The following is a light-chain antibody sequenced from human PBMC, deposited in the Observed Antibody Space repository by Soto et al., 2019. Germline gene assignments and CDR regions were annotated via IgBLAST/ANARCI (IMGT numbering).Light chain of an antibody. J-gene: IGKJ2*01. CDR3: QQRTDWPMYP. CDR2: DAS. Sequence: EIVLTQSPATLSLSPGERATLSCRASQSGGSYLVWYHQRPGQAPRLLIYDASSSATGIPARFSGSGSGTDFTLTISSLEPEDFAVYFCQQRTDWPMYPFGQGTKLEIK. V-gene: IGKV3-11*01. CDR1: QSGGSY.